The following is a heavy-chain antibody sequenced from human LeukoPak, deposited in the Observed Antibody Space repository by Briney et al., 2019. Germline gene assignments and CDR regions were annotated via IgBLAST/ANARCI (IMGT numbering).Heavy chain of an antibody. V-gene: IGHV1-46*01. Sequence: ASVKVSCTASGYTFTSYYMHWVRQAPGQGLEWMGIINPSGGSTSYAQKFQGRVTMTRDTSTSTVYMELSSLRSEDTAVCYCARGVRYFDWLVVVEFGMDAWGKGTTVTVSS. D-gene: IGHD3-9*01. CDR3: ARGVRYFDWLVVVEFGMDA. CDR2: INPSGGST. J-gene: IGHJ6*04. CDR1: GYTFTSYY.